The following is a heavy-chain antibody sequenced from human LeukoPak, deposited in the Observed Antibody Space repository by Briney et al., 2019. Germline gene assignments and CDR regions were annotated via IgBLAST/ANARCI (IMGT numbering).Heavy chain of an antibody. D-gene: IGHD3-22*01. V-gene: IGHV3-33*03. CDR2: IWYDGSNK. CDR3: AKGRRGSSYVHYSDT. J-gene: IGHJ1*01. CDR1: GFTFSSYG. Sequence: QPGRSLRLSCAASGFTFSSYGMHWVRQAPGKGLEWVAFIWYDGSNKYYADSVKGRFTISRDNSNNTLYLQMNSVRAEDTAVYYCAKGRRGSSYVHYSDTWGQGTLVIVSS.